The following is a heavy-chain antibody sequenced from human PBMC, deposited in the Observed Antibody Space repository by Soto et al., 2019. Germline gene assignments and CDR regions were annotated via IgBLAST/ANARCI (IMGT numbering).Heavy chain of an antibody. CDR3: ARGDYSSGWHALDY. CDR2: ISAYNGNT. D-gene: IGHD6-19*01. V-gene: IGHV1-18*01. Sequence: QVQLVQSGAELKKPGASVKVSCKASGSTFTSYGISWVRQAPGQGLEWMGWISAYNGNTNYAQKLQGSVTMTTDTSTITAYMELRSLRSDDTAVYYWARGDYSSGWHALDYWGLGTVVTVSS. J-gene: IGHJ4*02. CDR1: GSTFTSYG.